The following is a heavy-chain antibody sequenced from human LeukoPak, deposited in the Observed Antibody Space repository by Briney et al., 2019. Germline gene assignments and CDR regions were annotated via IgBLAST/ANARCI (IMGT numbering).Heavy chain of an antibody. D-gene: IGHD3-16*02. CDR2: ISHSGST. Sequence: PSETLSLTCAVYGGSFSGYYWSWIRQPPGKGLEWIGEISHSGSTNYNPSLKSRVTISVDTSKNQFSLQPNSVTPEDTAVYYCARGSKSSGVDVWGQGTTVTVSS. CDR3: ARGSKSSGVDV. CDR1: GGSFSGYY. V-gene: IGHV4-34*01. J-gene: IGHJ6*02.